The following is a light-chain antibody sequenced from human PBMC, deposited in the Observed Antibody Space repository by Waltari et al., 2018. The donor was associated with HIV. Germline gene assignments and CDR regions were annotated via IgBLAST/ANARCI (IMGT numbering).Light chain of an antibody. V-gene: IGKV3-11*01. CDR3: QQRVNWPPLS. CDR1: QSVIRF. J-gene: IGKJ4*01. CDR2: AAS. Sequence: EIVLTQSPATLSLSPGERATISCRASQSVIRFSARYQQRPGQAPRILIFAASTRATGIPARFIGSGSGTDFTLTISSLEPEDFAVYYCQQRVNWPPLSFGGGTKVEIK.